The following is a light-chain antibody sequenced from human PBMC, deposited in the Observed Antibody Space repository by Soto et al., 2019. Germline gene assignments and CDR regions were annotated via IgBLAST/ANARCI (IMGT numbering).Light chain of an antibody. J-gene: IGKJ5*01. CDR2: DAS. CDR1: QSISSW. V-gene: IGKV1-5*01. Sequence: DIQMTQSPSTLSASVGDRATITGLASQSISSWLAWYQQKPGKAPKLLIYDASSLESGVPSRFSGSGSGTEFTLTISSLQPDDFATYYCQQNYSTPPITFGQGTRLEIK. CDR3: QQNYSTPPIT.